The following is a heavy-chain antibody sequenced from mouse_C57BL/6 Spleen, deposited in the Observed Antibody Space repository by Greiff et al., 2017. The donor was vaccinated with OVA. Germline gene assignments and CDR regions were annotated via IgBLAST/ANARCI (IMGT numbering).Heavy chain of an antibody. CDR1: GFTFSSYT. J-gene: IGHJ1*03. D-gene: IGHD2-3*01. CDR3: ARHEGYYGNWYFDV. V-gene: IGHV5-9*01. CDR2: ISGGGGNT. Sequence: EVKVVESGGGLVKPGGSLKLSCAASGFTFSSYTMSWVRQTPEKRLEWVATISGGGGNTYYPDSVKGRFTISRDNAKNTLYLQMSSLRSEDTALYYCARHEGYYGNWYFDVWGTGTTVTVSS.